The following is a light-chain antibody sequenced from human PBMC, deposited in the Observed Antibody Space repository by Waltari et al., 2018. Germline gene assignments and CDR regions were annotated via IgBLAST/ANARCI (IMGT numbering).Light chain of an antibody. V-gene: IGLV3-1*01. CDR2: QDN. CDR1: KLGDKY. J-gene: IGLJ3*02. Sequence: SYELTQPPSLSVSPGQPASLTCSGDKLGDKYACWYQQKPGQSPVLVIYQDNKRPSGIPERFSGSNSGDTATLTISGTQAMDEADYYCQAWDTTTAVFGGGTKLTVL. CDR3: QAWDTTTAV.